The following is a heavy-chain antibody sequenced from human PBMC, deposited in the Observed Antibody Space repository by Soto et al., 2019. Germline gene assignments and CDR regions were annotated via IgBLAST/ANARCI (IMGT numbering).Heavy chain of an antibody. V-gene: IGHV3-33*01. CDR2: IWHDGSNK. Sequence: PRLSCAASEVTFRSVGMHWGRHAPGKGLEWVAVIWHDGSNKDYADSLKGRFTISRDNSKNTLYLQMNSLRSEDTAVYYCTRADGYYQSWLDSWGQGTLVTVSS. CDR3: TRADGYYQSWLDS. J-gene: IGHJ4*02. D-gene: IGHD3-3*01. CDR1: EVTFRSVG.